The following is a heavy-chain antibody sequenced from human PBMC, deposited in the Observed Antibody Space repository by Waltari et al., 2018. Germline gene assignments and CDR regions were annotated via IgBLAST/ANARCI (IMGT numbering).Heavy chain of an antibody. CDR2: IYWNDDK. CDR1: GFSLSTSGVG. J-gene: IGHJ5*02. CDR3: AHFVTGWHGNWFDP. D-gene: IGHD6-19*01. V-gene: IGHV2-5*01. Sequence: QITLKESGPTLVKPTQTLTLTCTFSGFSLSTSGVGVGWIRQPPGKALEWLALIYWNDDKRYSPSLKSRLTITKDTSKNQVVLTMTNMDPVDTATYYCAHFVTGWHGNWFDPWGQGTLVTVSS.